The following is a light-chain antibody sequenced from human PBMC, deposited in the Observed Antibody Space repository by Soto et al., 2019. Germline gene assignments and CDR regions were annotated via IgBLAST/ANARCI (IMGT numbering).Light chain of an antibody. CDR2: DAS. CDR3: QQRSNWPRGT. V-gene: IGKV3-11*01. Sequence: EIVLTQSPATLSLSPGERATLSCRASQSVSSYLAWYQQKPGQAPRLLIYDASNRATGIPARFSGSGSGTDFTLTIISLEPEEFAVYYCQQRSNWPRGTFGGGTKVEIK. J-gene: IGKJ4*01. CDR1: QSVSSY.